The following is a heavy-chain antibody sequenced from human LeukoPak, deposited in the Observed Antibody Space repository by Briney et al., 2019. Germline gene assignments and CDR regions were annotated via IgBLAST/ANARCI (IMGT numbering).Heavy chain of an antibody. V-gene: IGHV3-7*01. D-gene: IGHD3-22*01. J-gene: IGHJ6*03. CDR1: GFTFXDYA. CDR3: ARVREVGTMIVVVITRYYYYMDV. Sequence: LXXXXXXSGFTFXDYAMSWVRQAPGKGLQWVAHIKQDGSEKYYVDSVKGRFTISRDNAKNSLYLQMNSLRAEDTAVYYCARVREVGTMIVVVITRYYYYMDVWGKGTTVTISS. CDR2: IKQDGSEK.